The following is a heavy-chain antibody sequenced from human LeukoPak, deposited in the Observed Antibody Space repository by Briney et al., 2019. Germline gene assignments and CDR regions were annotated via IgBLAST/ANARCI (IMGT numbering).Heavy chain of an antibody. Sequence: SETLSLTCTVSGGSISSSSHYWGWIRQPPGKGLEWIGSIYYSGSTYYNPSLKSRVTISVDTSKNQFSLKLSSVTAADTAVYYCARRIGYIPYYFDYWGQGTLVTVSS. V-gene: IGHV4-39*01. J-gene: IGHJ4*02. CDR1: GGSISSSSHY. CDR3: ARRIGYIPYYFDY. CDR2: IYYSGST. D-gene: IGHD2-2*02.